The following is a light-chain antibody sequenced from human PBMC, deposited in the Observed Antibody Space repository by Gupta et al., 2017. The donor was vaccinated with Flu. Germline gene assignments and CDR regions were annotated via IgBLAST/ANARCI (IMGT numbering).Light chain of an antibody. J-gene: IGKJ1*01. Sequence: GTLGQPAAISGRSSQSLVYSDGNTYLQWFQQRPGQSPRRLIYQVSHRESGVPDRFSGSGSGTDFTLKISRVEAEDVGVYYCMQGSRWPWAFGQGTKVEIK. CDR3: MQGSRWPWA. CDR2: QVS. CDR1: QSLVYSDGNTY. V-gene: IGKV2-30*01.